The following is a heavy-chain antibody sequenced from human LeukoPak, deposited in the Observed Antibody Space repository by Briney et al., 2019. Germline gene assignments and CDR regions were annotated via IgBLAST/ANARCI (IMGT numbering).Heavy chain of an antibody. CDR2: ISSSRSYI. V-gene: IGHV3-21*01. Sequence: PGGSLRLSCAASGFTFSSYSMNWVRQAPGKGREWVSSISSSRSYIYYADSVKGRFTMSRDNAKNSLYLQMNSLRAEDTAVYYCARDRESYCTGGSCYSTGDYWGQGTLVTVSS. CDR1: GFTFSSYS. J-gene: IGHJ4*02. D-gene: IGHD2-15*01. CDR3: ARDRESYCTGGSCYSTGDY.